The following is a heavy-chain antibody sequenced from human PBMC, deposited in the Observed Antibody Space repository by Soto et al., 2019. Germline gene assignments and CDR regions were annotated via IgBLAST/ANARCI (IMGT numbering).Heavy chain of an antibody. D-gene: IGHD6-13*01. CDR1: GFTFSSYW. V-gene: IGHV3-74*01. CDR3: ARDWRARRISSWPVDFDY. J-gene: IGHJ4*02. Sequence: GGSLRLSCAASGFTFSSYWMHWVRQAPGKGLVWVSRINSDGSSTSYADSVKGRFTISRDNAKNTLYLQMNSLRAEDTAVYYCARDWRARRISSWPVDFDYWGQGTLVTVSS. CDR2: INSDGSST.